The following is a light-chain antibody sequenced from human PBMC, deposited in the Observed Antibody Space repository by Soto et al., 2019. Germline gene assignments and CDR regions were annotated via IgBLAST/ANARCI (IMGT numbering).Light chain of an antibody. Sequence: DRVVTEGPGILSLSPGDRATLSCRASPSVSSSYLAWYQQKPGQAPRLLIYAASTTTTGVPGRFSGGGSGTEFSLTISSLQSEDFVLYCCQQYDNWPPTFGGGTKWDIK. CDR3: QQYDNWPPT. V-gene: IGKV3-15*01. CDR2: AAS. J-gene: IGKJ4*01. CDR1: PSVSSSY.